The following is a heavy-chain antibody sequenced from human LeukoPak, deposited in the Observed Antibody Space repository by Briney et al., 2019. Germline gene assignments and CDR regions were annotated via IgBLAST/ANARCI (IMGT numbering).Heavy chain of an antibody. J-gene: IGHJ4*02. D-gene: IGHD5-24*01. Sequence: ASVKVSCKASGGTLSSYAISWVRQATGQGLEWMGRIIPIFDIANYAQKFQGRVTITADKSTNTVYMGLSRLRSEDTAMYYCARMGSDGSYWGQGTLVTVS. CDR3: ARMGSDGSY. CDR1: GGTLSSYA. V-gene: IGHV1-69*04. CDR2: IIPIFDIA.